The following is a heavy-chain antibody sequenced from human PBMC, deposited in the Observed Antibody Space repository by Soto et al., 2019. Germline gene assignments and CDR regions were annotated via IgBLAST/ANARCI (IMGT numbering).Heavy chain of an antibody. CDR1: GGSISSSSYY. Sequence: PSETLSLTCTVSGGSISSSSYYWGWIRQPPGKGLEWIGSIYYSGSTYYNPSLKSRVTISVDTSKNQFSLKLSSVTAADTAVYYCARRGSYVGGDFDYWGQGTLVTVSS. CDR3: ARRGSYVGGDFDY. J-gene: IGHJ4*02. D-gene: IGHD1-26*01. CDR2: IYYSGST. V-gene: IGHV4-39*01.